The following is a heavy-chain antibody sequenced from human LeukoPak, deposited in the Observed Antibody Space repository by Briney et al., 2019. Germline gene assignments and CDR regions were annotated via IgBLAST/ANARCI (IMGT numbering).Heavy chain of an antibody. Sequence: KPGGSLRLSCAASGFTFSDYYMSWIRQAPGKGLEWVSYISSSSSYTNYADSVKGRFTISRDNAKNSLYLQMNSLRAEDTPVYYCARVGKGQQQLVPFDYWGQGTLVTVSS. CDR3: ARVGKGQQQLVPFDY. CDR2: ISSSSSYT. V-gene: IGHV3-11*05. D-gene: IGHD6-13*01. CDR1: GFTFSDYY. J-gene: IGHJ4*02.